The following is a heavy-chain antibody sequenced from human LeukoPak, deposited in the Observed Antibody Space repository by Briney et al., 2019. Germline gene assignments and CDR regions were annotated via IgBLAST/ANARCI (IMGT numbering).Heavy chain of an antibody. J-gene: IGHJ4*02. CDR1: GFTFSTYW. CDR2: INTDGSSA. Sequence: PRGSLRLSCAASGFTFSTYWMHWVRQAPGKGLVWVSHINTDGSSATYADSVKGGFTISRDNAKNTLYLQMNSLRPEDTAVYYCARDVLRRGQGILVTVSS. D-gene: IGHD5/OR15-5a*01. CDR3: ARDVLR. V-gene: IGHV3-74*01.